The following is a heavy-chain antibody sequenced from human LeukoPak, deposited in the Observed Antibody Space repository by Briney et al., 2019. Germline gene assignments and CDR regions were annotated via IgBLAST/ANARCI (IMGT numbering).Heavy chain of an antibody. Sequence: GGSLRLSCAASGFTFSSYWMHWVRQAPGKGLVWVSRINSDGSSTSYADSVKGQFTISRDNAKNTLYLQLNSLRAEDTAVYYCARAERPPGRDGQIDCWGQGTLVTVSS. CDR2: INSDGSST. V-gene: IGHV3-74*01. D-gene: IGHD5-24*01. CDR1: GFTFSSYW. CDR3: ARAERPPGRDGQIDC. J-gene: IGHJ4*02.